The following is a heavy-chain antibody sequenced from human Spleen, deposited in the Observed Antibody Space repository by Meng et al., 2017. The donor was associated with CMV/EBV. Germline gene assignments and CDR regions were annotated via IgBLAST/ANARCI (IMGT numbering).Heavy chain of an antibody. CDR2: ISTSSNYI. CDR3: ARDKNAATGPRGFYYYYGMDV. D-gene: IGHD6-13*01. Sequence: GGSLRLSCAASGFTFSGYSMNWVRQAPGTGLEWVSSISTSSNYIWYADSVKGRFTISRDNAKNSLYLQMNSLRAEDTAVYYCARDKNAATGPRGFYYYYGMDVWGQGTTVTVSS. CDR1: GFTFSGYS. V-gene: IGHV3-21*01. J-gene: IGHJ6*02.